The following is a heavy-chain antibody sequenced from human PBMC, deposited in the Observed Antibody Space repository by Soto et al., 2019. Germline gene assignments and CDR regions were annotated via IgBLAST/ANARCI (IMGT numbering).Heavy chain of an antibody. J-gene: IGHJ3*02. Sequence: QLQLQESGPGLVKPSETLSLTCTVSGGSISSSSYYWGWIRQPPGKGLEWIGSIYYSGSTYYNPSLKSRVTISVDTSKNQFSLKLSSVTAADTAVYYCARSGSPDDNAFDIWGQGTMVTVSS. CDR3: ARSGSPDDNAFDI. D-gene: IGHD1-26*01. V-gene: IGHV4-39*01. CDR1: GGSISSSSYY. CDR2: IYYSGST.